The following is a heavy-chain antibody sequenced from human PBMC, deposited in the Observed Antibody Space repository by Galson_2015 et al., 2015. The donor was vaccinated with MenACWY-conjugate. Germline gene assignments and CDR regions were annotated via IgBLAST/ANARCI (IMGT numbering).Heavy chain of an antibody. CDR2: ISGSGGRT. J-gene: IGHJ4*02. CDR3: AKDRLADAGTIDY. Sequence: SLRLSCAASGFTFSSYAMSWVRQAPGKGLEWVSAISGSGGRTYYADSVKGRFTISRDNSKNTLYLQMNSLRAEDTAAYYCAKDRLADAGTIDYWGQGTLVTVSS. D-gene: IGHD1-7*01. V-gene: IGHV3-23*01. CDR1: GFTFSSYA.